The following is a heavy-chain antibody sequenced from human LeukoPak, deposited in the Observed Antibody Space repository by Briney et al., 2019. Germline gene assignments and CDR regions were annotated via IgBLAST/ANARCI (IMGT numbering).Heavy chain of an antibody. V-gene: IGHV4-59*01. CDR3: ARDDYRGVTNFDP. Sequence: SETLSLTCTVSGGSICAYFWSWIRQPPGKGLEWIGYISYTGNTNYNPSLKSRVTISVDTSKNQFSLQLTSVTAADTAVYYCARDDYRGVTNFDPWGQGTLVTVSS. CDR2: ISYTGNT. J-gene: IGHJ5*02. CDR1: GGSICAYF. D-gene: IGHD3-10*01.